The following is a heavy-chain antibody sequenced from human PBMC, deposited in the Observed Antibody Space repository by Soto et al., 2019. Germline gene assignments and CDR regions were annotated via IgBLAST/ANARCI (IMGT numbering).Heavy chain of an antibody. CDR2: IIPIFGTA. CDR3: ARDREGYNWNYGDAFDI. J-gene: IGHJ3*02. D-gene: IGHD1-7*01. Sequence: QVQLVQSGAEVKKPGSSVKVSCKASGGTFSSYAISWVRQAPGQGLEWMGGIIPIFGTANYAQKFQGRVTITADESTSTAYMELSSLRSEDTAVYYCARDREGYNWNYGDAFDIWGKGTMVTVSS. V-gene: IGHV1-69*01. CDR1: GGTFSSYA.